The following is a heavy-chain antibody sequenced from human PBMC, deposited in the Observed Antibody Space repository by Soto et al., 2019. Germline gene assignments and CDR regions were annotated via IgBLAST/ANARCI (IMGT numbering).Heavy chain of an antibody. J-gene: IGHJ6*02. V-gene: IGHV1-69*13. Sequence: ASVKVSCKASGGTFSSYAISWVRQAPGQGLEWMGGIIPIFGTANYAQKFQGRVTITADEPTSTAYMELSSLRSEDTAVYYCANSDDSIAARQGGMDVWGQETTVTVYS. CDR1: GGTFSSYA. CDR2: IIPIFGTA. CDR3: ANSDDSIAARQGGMDV. D-gene: IGHD6-6*01.